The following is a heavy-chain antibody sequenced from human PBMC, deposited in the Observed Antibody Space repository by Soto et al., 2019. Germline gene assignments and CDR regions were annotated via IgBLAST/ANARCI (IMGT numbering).Heavy chain of an antibody. V-gene: IGHV3-15*01. CDR1: GFTFSNAW. D-gene: IGHD2-2*01. CDR2: IRSKTDGGTA. J-gene: IGHJ4*02. Sequence: EVQLVESGGGLVKPGGSLRLSCAASGFTFSNAWMTWVRQAPGKGLEWVGRIRSKTDGGTADFAAPVKGRFTISRDDSKNTLFLEMNSLKIEDTAVYHCTTMGYCSGTGCDSVLDSWGQGTLVTVSS. CDR3: TTMGYCSGTGCDSVLDS.